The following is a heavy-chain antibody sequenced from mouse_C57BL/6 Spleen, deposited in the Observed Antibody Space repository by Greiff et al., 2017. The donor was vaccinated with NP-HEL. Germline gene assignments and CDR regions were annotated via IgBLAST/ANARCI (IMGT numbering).Heavy chain of an antibody. J-gene: IGHJ1*03. CDR1: GYTFTSYW. V-gene: IGHV1-64*01. CDR3: ARKEGYYGNYDWYFDV. D-gene: IGHD2-1*01. Sequence: QVQLQQPGAELVKPGASVKLSCKASGYTFTSYWMHWVKQRPGQGLEWIGMIHPNSGSTNYNEKFKSKATLTVDKSSSTAYMQLSSLTSEDSAVYYCARKEGYYGNYDWYFDVWGTGTTVTVSS. CDR2: IHPNSGST.